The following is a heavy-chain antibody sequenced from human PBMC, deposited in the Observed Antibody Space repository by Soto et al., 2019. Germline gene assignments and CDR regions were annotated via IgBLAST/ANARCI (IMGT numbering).Heavy chain of an antibody. J-gene: IGHJ3*02. CDR3: ARAMVREERAFEI. CDR1: GYTFTGYY. V-gene: IGHV1-2*04. D-gene: IGHD3-10*01. Sequence: ASVKVSCKASGYTFTGYYMHWVRQAPGQGLEWMGWINPNSGGTNYAQKFQGWVTMTRDTSISTAYMELSRLRSDDTAVYYCARAMVREERAFEIWGQGKMVTVSS. CDR2: INPNSGGT.